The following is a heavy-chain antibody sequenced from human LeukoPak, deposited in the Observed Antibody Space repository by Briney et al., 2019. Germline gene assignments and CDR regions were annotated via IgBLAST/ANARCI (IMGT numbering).Heavy chain of an antibody. J-gene: IGHJ4*02. D-gene: IGHD6-6*01. CDR3: VSVIRGSSSYVGY. V-gene: IGHV4-59*01. CDR2: IYYSGST. CDR1: GGSISGYY. Sequence: SETLSLTCTVSGGSISGYYWSWIRQPPGKGLEWIGYIYYSGSTNYNPSLKSRVTISVDTSKNQFSLKLSSVTAADTAVYYCVSVIRGSSSYVGYWGQGTLVTVSS.